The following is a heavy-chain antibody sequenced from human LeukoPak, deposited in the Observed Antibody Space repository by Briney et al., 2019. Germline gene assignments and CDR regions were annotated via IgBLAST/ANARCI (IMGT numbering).Heavy chain of an antibody. CDR2: FNPNSGGP. V-gene: IGHV1-2*02. CDR3: ARSPIAVSYYYMDV. Sequence: GASVKVSCKASGYTFTDYYMHWVRQAPGQGLEWMGWFNPNSGGPNFAQKFRGRFTLTRDTSISTAYMELSSLRSDDTAVYYCARSPIAVSYYYMDVWGKGTTVTVSS. CDR1: GYTFTDYY. J-gene: IGHJ6*03. D-gene: IGHD6-19*01.